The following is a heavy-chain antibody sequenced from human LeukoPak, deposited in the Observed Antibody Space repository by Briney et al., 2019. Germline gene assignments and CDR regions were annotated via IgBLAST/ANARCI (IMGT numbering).Heavy chain of an antibody. D-gene: IGHD3-9*01. J-gene: IGHJ5*02. Sequence: PSETLSLTCTVSGGSISSYYWSWIRQPPGKGLEWIGYIYYSGSTNYNPSLKSRVTISVDTSKNQFSLKLSSVTAADTAVYYCARGEGQHDILTGTSGFDPWGQGTLVTVSS. V-gene: IGHV4-59*01. CDR1: GGSISSYY. CDR2: IYYSGST. CDR3: ARGEGQHDILTGTSGFDP.